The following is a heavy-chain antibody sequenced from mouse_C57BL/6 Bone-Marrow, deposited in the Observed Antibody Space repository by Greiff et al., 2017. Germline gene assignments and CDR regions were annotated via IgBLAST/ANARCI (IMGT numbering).Heavy chain of an antibody. CDR2: ISDGGSYT. D-gene: IGHD1-1*01. CDR3: ARDPLRYYGGAMDY. V-gene: IGHV5-4*01. CDR1: GFTFSSYA. J-gene: IGHJ4*01. Sequence: EVQLVESGGGLVKPGGSLKLSCAASGFTFSSYAMSWVRQTPEKRLEWVATISDGGSYTYYTDNVKGRFTISRDNAKNNLYLQMSHLKSEDTAMYYCARDPLRYYGGAMDYWCQGTSVTVSS.